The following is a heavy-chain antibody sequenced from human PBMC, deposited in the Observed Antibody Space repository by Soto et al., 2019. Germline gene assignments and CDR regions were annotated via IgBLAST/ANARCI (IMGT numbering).Heavy chain of an antibody. D-gene: IGHD1-26*01. Sequence: GGSLRLSCAASGFTFNTHWMHWVRQAPGKGLVWVSRIYFDGITTNYADSVKGRLTVSRDNAKNTVYLHVNTLRDEDTAVYYCARGGAMGVDYWGQGTLVTVSS. CDR2: IYFDGITT. CDR1: GFTFNTHW. CDR3: ARGGAMGVDY. V-gene: IGHV3-74*01. J-gene: IGHJ4*02.